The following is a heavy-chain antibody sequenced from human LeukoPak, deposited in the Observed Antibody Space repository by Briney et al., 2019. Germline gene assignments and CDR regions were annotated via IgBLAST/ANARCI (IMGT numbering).Heavy chain of an antibody. J-gene: IGHJ4*02. CDR1: GYTFTSYD. CDR3: ARGSEAYYDILTGYYE. CDR2: MNPNSGNT. D-gene: IGHD3-9*01. Sequence: ASVKVSCKASGYTFTSYDINWVRQATGQGLEWMGWMNPNSGNTGYAQKFQGRVTMTRNTSIGTAYMELSSLRSEDTAVYYCARGSEAYYDILTGYYEWGQGTLVTVSS. V-gene: IGHV1-8*01.